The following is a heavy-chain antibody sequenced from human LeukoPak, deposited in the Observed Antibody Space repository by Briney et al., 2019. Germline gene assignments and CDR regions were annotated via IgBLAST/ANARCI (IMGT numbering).Heavy chain of an antibody. Sequence: GGSLRLSCAASGFTFSDYYMSWIRQAPGKGLEWVSYISSSGSTIYYADSVKGRFTISRDNSKNTLYLQMNSLRAEDTAVYYCAKDKNYGYYYYMDVWGKGTTVTVSS. J-gene: IGHJ6*03. CDR3: AKDKNYGYYYYMDV. CDR2: ISSSGSTI. CDR1: GFTFSDYY. D-gene: IGHD1-7*01. V-gene: IGHV3-11*04.